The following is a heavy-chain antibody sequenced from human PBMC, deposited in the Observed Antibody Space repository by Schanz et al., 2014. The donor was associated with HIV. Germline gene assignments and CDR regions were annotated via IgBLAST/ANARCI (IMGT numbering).Heavy chain of an antibody. D-gene: IGHD2-21*02. CDR1: GFTFSSHW. J-gene: IGHJ6*02. Sequence: EVQLVESGGGLVQPGGSLRLSCAASGFTFSSHWMHWVRQAPGKGLVWVSRINSNEGTTAYADSVKGRFTISRDNAKNTLYLQMNSLRPEDTAVYYCARVPPYCGGGCPYYGMDVWGQGTTVIVSS. CDR3: ARVPPYCGGGCPYYGMDV. V-gene: IGHV3-74*01. CDR2: INSNEGTT.